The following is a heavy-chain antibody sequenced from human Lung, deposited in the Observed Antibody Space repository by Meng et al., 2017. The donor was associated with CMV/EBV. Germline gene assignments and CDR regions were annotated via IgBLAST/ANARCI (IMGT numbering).Heavy chain of an antibody. D-gene: IGHD3-10*01. Sequence: LLWQESGPGLLKPSGTPSLPSTAPGGSTSSNGYYWDWVRQPPGKGLEWFGAIYHSGSTSYNPSLQSRVTMFVDTSKNQFSLMLTSVTATDTAVYYCARRRGGSGRDCWGQGTLVTVSS. V-gene: IGHV4-39*01. CDR2: IYHSGST. J-gene: IGHJ4*02. CDR3: ARRRGGSGRDC. CDR1: GGSTSSNGYY.